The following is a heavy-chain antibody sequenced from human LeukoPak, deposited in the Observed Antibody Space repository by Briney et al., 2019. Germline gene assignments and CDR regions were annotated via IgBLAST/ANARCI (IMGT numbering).Heavy chain of an antibody. CDR3: VRDRTKYCSSTSCPLDY. J-gene: IGHJ4*02. Sequence: SVKVSCKASGFTFTSSAMQWVRQARGQRLEWIGWIVVGSGNTNYAQKFQERVTITRDMSTSTAYMELSSLRSEDTAVYYCVRDRTKYCSSTSCPLDYWGQGTLVTVSS. D-gene: IGHD2-2*01. V-gene: IGHV1-58*02. CDR2: IVVGSGNT. CDR1: GFTFTSSA.